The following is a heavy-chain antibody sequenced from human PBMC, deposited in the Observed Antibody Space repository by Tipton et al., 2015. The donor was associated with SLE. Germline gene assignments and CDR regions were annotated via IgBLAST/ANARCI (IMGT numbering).Heavy chain of an antibody. V-gene: IGHV4-39*07. J-gene: IGHJ4*02. Sequence: TLPLTCTVSGGSVSSGSYYWAWIRQPPGKGPEWIGTIYYSGSTYYYPSLKSRITISVDTSKNQFSLEVRSVTAADTAVYYCVRLRSKVLIDYWGQGTLVTVSS. D-gene: IGHD2-8*01. CDR1: GGSVSSGSYY. CDR2: IYYSGST. CDR3: VRLRSKVLIDY.